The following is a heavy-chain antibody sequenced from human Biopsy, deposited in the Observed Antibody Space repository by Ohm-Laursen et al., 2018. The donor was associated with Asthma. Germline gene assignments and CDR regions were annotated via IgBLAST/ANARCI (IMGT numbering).Heavy chain of an antibody. J-gene: IGHJ6*02. Sequence: SSVKVSCKASGDSFSNYAISWVRQAPGQGLEWMGGLIPVLGTPDHAQMFEGRVTITADESTSTAYMELSSLSSEDTAVYYCARGYSGSDLIVHYYSGLEVWGQGTTVTVSS. D-gene: IGHD5-12*01. CDR2: LIPVLGTP. CDR3: ARGYSGSDLIVHYYSGLEV. V-gene: IGHV1-69*01. CDR1: GDSFSNYA.